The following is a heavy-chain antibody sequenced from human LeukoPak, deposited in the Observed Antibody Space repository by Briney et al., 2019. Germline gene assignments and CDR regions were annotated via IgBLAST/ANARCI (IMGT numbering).Heavy chain of an antibody. Sequence: SETLSLTCTVSNGSISNYFWSWIRQPPGKGLEWIGYVHHSGTANYNPSLMSRVSISIDTSEHRLSLKLSSVTAADTALYYCASLGGYYESSSYSQLDAFDIWGQGTMVTVSS. V-gene: IGHV4-59*01. CDR1: NGSISNYF. CDR2: VHHSGTA. D-gene: IGHD3-22*01. CDR3: ASLGGYYESSSYSQLDAFDI. J-gene: IGHJ3*02.